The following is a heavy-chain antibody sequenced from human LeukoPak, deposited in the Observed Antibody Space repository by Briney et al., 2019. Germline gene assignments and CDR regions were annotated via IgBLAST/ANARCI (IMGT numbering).Heavy chain of an antibody. D-gene: IGHD7-27*01. CDR3: AKSVNWGDFDY. Sequence: GGSLRLSCAASGFTFSSYAMSWVRQAPGKGLEWVSAISGSGDSTYYADSVKGRFTISRDNSKNTLYLQMNSLRAEDTAVYSCAKSVNWGDFDYWGQRTLVTVSS. CDR2: ISGSGDST. CDR1: GFTFSSYA. V-gene: IGHV3-23*01. J-gene: IGHJ4*02.